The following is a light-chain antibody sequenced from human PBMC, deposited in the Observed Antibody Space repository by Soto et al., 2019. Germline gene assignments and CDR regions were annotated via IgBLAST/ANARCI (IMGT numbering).Light chain of an antibody. CDR2: LGS. V-gene: IGKV2-28*01. CDR1: QSLRHSNGKNY. CDR3: QQYDKYST. J-gene: IGKJ1*01. Sequence: DIVMTQSPVSLPVTPGEPASISCRSSQSLRHSNGKNYLDWYLQKPGQSPQVLIHLGSNRASGVPSRFSGSGSGTEFTLTVTSLQPEDFATYFCQQYDKYSTFGHGTKVDIK.